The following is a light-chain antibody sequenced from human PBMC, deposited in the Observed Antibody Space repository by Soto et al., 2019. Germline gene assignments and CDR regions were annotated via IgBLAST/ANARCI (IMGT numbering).Light chain of an antibody. J-gene: IGLJ1*01. CDR1: SSDVGSYDL. V-gene: IGLV2-23*02. CDR3: CSYAGSSTYV. CDR2: EVT. Sequence: QSVLTQPASVSGSPGQSITISCTGTSSDVGSYDLVSWYQQHPGKAPKLMIYEVTKRPSGVSNRFSGSISGNTASLTISGLQAEDEADYYCCSYAGSSTYVFGTGTKVTVL.